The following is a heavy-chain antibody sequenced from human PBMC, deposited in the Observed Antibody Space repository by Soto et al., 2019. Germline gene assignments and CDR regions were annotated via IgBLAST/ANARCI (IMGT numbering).Heavy chain of an antibody. D-gene: IGHD7-27*01. CDR3: ATNLGNRMSFDI. Sequence: ASVKVSCKASGYTFTSYGISWVRQAPGQGLEWMGWISAYNGNTNYAQKLQGRVTMTTDTSTSTAYMELRSLRSDDTAVYSVATNLGNRMSFDIWGQGTMVTVSS. V-gene: IGHV1-18*01. J-gene: IGHJ3*02. CDR2: ISAYNGNT. CDR1: GYTFTSYG.